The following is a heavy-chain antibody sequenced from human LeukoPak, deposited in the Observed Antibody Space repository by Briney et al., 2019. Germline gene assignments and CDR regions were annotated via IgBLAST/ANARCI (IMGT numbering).Heavy chain of an antibody. V-gene: IGHV4-39*01. Sequence: SETLSLTCTVSGVSISSSNSYWGWIRQPPGKGLEWIGSIYYTGNTYYNASLKSRVTISVDTSKNQFSLKLSSVTAADTAVYCCARHFHGIQLWLPNFDYWGQGTLVTVSS. CDR3: ARHFHGIQLWLPNFDY. J-gene: IGHJ4*02. CDR2: IYYTGNT. D-gene: IGHD5-18*01. CDR1: GVSISSSNSY.